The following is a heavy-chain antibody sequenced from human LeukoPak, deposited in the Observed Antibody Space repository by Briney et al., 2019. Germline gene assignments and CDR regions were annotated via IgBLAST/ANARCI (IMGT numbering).Heavy chain of an antibody. V-gene: IGHV3-7*01. CDR1: GFTFSSYW. CDR3: AGSDYYDSSGYYGVFDY. CDR2: IKQDGSEK. D-gene: IGHD3-22*01. J-gene: IGHJ4*02. Sequence: PGGSLRLSCAASGFTFSSYWMSWVRQAPGKGLEWVANIKQDGSEKYYVDSVKGRFTISRDNAKNSLYLQMNSLRAEDTAVYYCAGSDYYDSSGYYGVFDYWGQGTLVTVSS.